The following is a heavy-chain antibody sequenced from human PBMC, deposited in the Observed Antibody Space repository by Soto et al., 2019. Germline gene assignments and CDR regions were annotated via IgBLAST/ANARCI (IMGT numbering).Heavy chain of an antibody. Sequence: ASVKVSCKASGYTFTSYSITWVREAPGQGLEWVGWISGYNGKTDSAQKFQGRVTLTINTSTTTAYMELRSLRSDDTAVYYCARDFPTYDFWSGHSAVHSMDVWGQGTTVTVSS. J-gene: IGHJ6*02. CDR1: GYTFTSYS. D-gene: IGHD3-3*01. CDR3: ARDFPTYDFWSGHSAVHSMDV. V-gene: IGHV1-18*04. CDR2: ISGYNGKT.